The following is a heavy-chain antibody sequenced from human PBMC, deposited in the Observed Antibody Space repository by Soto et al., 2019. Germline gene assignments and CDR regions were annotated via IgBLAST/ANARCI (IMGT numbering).Heavy chain of an antibody. D-gene: IGHD3-3*01. CDR3: ARGLRFLDCAWFDP. CDR2: TYYSGST. Sequence: SETLSLTCTVSGGSISSSSYYWDWIRQPPGKGLEWMGYTYYSGSTYYNPSLKSRVTISVDTSKNQFSLKLSSVTAADTAVYYCARGLRFLDCAWFDPWGQGTLVTVSS. J-gene: IGHJ5*02. V-gene: IGHV4-39*07. CDR1: GGSISSSSYY.